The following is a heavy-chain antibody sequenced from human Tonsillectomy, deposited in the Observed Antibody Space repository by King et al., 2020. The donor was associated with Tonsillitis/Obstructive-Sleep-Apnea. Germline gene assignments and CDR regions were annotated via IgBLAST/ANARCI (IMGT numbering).Heavy chain of an antibody. Sequence: VQLVESGGGVVQPGGSLRLSCAASGFTFSSYGMHWVRQAPGKGREWVAVIWYDGSNKYYADSVKGRFTISRDNSKNTLYLQMNSLRAEDTAVYYCARDRVDCSSTSCYAALWFDPWGQGTLVTVSS. CDR3: ARDRVDCSSTSCYAALWFDP. CDR1: GFTFSSYG. D-gene: IGHD2-2*01. J-gene: IGHJ5*02. V-gene: IGHV3-33*01. CDR2: IWYDGSNK.